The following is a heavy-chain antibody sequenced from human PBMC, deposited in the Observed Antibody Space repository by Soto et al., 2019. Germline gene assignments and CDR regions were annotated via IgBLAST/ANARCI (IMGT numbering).Heavy chain of an antibody. J-gene: IGHJ6*02. Sequence: QVQLVESGGGVVQPGRSLRLSCAASGFTFSSYGMHWVRQAPGKGLEWVAVIWYDGSNKYYADSVKGRFTISRDNSKNTLYLQMNSLRDEDTAVYYCARAWDYYGDYGYYYYGMDVWGQGTTVTVSS. V-gene: IGHV3-33*01. CDR1: GFTFSSYG. CDR2: IWYDGSNK. CDR3: ARAWDYYGDYGYYYYGMDV. D-gene: IGHD4-17*01.